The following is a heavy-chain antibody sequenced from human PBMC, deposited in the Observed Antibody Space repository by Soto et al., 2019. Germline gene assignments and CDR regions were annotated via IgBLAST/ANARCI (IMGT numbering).Heavy chain of an antibody. CDR2: IFHTGTT. D-gene: IGHD3-22*01. J-gene: IGHJ3*01. CDR1: GASLSSGGYY. CDR3: ARGLGYDSNGRFLAAFDV. V-gene: IGHV4-31*03. Sequence: QVQLQESGPGLAKPSQTLSLTCTVSGASLSSGGYYWTWIRQVPGKALEWIGYIFHTGTTFYNPSLKSRVVMSIEKSDNQFSLNLRSVTAVDTAVYYCARGLGYDSNGRFLAAFDVWGQGTMVTVSS.